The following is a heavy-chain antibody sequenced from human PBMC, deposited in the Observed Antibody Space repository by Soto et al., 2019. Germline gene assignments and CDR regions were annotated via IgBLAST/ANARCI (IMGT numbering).Heavy chain of an antibody. CDR3: ARGTTRLGYFSGVICYSSFGAFDI. CDR1: GGTFSSYA. J-gene: IGHJ3*02. CDR2: IIPIFGTA. D-gene: IGHD2-15*01. V-gene: IGHV1-69*13. Sequence: SVKVSCKASGGTFSSYAISWVRQAPGQGLEWMGGIIPIFGTANYAQRFQGRVTITADESTSTAYMELSSLRSEDTAVYYCARGTTRLGYFSGVICYSSFGAFDIWGQGTMVTVSS.